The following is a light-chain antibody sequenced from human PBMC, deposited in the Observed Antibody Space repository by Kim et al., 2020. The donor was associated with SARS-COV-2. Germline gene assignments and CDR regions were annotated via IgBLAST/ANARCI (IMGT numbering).Light chain of an antibody. V-gene: IGLV2-14*03. CDR3: SSYTSSSTVV. J-gene: IGLJ2*01. CDR2: DVS. CDR1: SCDVGSYTY. Sequence: QTVTSTSTATSCDVGSYTYVSYYHQHPGKAPKLMIYDVSNPPSVFSNRFSGSKSGNTSSLTISGLQAEDEADYYCSSYTSSSTVVFGGGTQLTVL.